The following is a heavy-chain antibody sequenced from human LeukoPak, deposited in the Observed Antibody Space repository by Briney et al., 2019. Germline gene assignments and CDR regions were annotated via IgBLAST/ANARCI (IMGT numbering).Heavy chain of an antibody. Sequence: GGSLRLSCAATGFTFSSYTMHWVRQAPGKGLEWVAFIRYDGSNKYCADSVKGRFTVSRDNSKNTLYLQMNSLRAEDTAVYYCAKDKTDFGDYSYMDVWGKGTTVTVSS. CDR1: GFTFSSYT. J-gene: IGHJ6*03. CDR3: AKDKTDFGDYSYMDV. V-gene: IGHV3-30*02. D-gene: IGHD4-17*01. CDR2: IRYDGSNK.